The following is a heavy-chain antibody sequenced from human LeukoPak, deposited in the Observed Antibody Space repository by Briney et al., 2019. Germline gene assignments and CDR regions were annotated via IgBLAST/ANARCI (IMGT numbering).Heavy chain of an antibody. CDR3: ARAVPAWFDP. V-gene: IGHV6-1*01. CDR1: GDSFSSNSAA. D-gene: IGHD2-2*01. J-gene: IGHJ5*02. CDR2: TYYRSKWYN. Sequence: SQTLSLTCAISGDSFSSNSAAWNWIRQSPSRGLEWLGRTYYRSKWYNDYAVSVKSRITINPDTSKNQFSLKLSSVTAADTAVYYCARAVPAWFDPWGQGTLVTVSS.